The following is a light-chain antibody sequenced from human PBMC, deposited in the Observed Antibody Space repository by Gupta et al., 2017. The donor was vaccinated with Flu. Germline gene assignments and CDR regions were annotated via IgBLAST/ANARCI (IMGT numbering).Light chain of an antibody. CDR1: NIESKR. J-gene: IGLJ1*01. Sequence: SYVLTQPPSVSVAPGQTARVTCGGDNIESKRVHWYQQKPGQAPVLVVYDDHYRPSGIPERISGSNSGNTATLTISGVEAGDEADYYCQVWDSGSDDFVFGTGTKVTVL. V-gene: IGLV3-21*02. CDR2: DDH. CDR3: QVWDSGSDDFV.